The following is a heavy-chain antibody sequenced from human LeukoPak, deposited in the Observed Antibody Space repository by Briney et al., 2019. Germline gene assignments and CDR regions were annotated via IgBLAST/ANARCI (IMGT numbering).Heavy chain of an antibody. CDR1: GFTFSSYA. CDR2: IKPDGRDK. CDR3: ASWEASTNY. D-gene: IGHD1-26*01. J-gene: IGHJ4*02. V-gene: IGHV3-7*01. Sequence: GGSLRLSCAASGFTFSSYAMSWVRQAPGKGLEWVATIKPDGRDKYYVDSVKGRFTMSRDNCKNSVYLQMNSLRAEDTAVYYCASWEASTNYWGQGTLVTVSS.